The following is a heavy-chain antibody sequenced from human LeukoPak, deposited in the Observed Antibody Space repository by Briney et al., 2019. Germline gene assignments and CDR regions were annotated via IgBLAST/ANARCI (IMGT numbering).Heavy chain of an antibody. Sequence: HPGGSLRLSCAASGFTFGSPWMHWVRQAPGKGLVWVSRINSDGSATAYADSVKGRFTISGDNAENTLYLQMNSLRAEDTAAYYCARGTAGYHSSYFDYWGQGTLVTVSS. V-gene: IGHV3-74*01. D-gene: IGHD3-16*02. J-gene: IGHJ4*02. CDR1: GFTFGSPW. CDR3: ARGTAGYHSSYFDY. CDR2: INSDGSAT.